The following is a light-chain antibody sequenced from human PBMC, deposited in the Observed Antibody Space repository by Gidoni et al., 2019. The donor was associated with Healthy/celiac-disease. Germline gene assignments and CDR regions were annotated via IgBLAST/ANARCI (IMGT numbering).Light chain of an antibody. CDR2: AAS. V-gene: IGKV1-39*01. Sequence: DIQITQSPSSLSASVGDRVTITCRASQSISSYFNWYQQKPGKAPKLLIYAASSLQSGVPSRFSGSGSGTEFTLTISSLQPEDFATYYCQQCYSTPYTFGQGTKLEIK. CDR1: QSISSY. J-gene: IGKJ2*01. CDR3: QQCYSTPYT.